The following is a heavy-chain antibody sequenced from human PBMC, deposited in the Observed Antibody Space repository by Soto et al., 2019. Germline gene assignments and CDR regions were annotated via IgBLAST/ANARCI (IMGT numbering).Heavy chain of an antibody. J-gene: IGHJ6*02. Sequence: PGGSLRLSCAASGFTFSSYSMNWVRQAPGKGLEWVSYISSSSSTIYYADSVKGRFTISRDNAKNSLYLQMKSLRDEDTAVYYCARHDYGDYYYYGMDVWGQGATATVSS. CDR3: ARHDYGDYYYYGMDV. CDR2: ISSSSSTI. V-gene: IGHV3-48*02. D-gene: IGHD4-17*01. CDR1: GFTFSSYS.